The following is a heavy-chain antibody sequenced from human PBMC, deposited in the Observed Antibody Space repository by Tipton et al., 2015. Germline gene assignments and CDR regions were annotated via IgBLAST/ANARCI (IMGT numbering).Heavy chain of an antibody. V-gene: IGHV4-4*02. CDR2: IHRGGST. D-gene: IGHD3-22*01. J-gene: IGHJ5*01. CDR3: AREVWYYGSSGSDS. CDR1: GRSIRSANW. Sequence: TLSLTCAVTGRSIRSANWWSWVRQHPGKELEWIGEIHRGGSTNYNQPPKGRFTMAVDTSKNQFSLHLSSVTAADTAVYYCAREVWYYGSSGSDSWGQRALVTVSS.